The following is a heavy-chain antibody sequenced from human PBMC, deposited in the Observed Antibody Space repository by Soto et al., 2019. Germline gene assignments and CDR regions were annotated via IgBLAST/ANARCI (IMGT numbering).Heavy chain of an antibody. CDR1: GFIFSSQG. CDR3: ADDLFSSYYSGMDV. CDR2: ISYDGSDK. V-gene: IGHV3-30*18. Sequence: PVGSLRLSCAASGFIFSSQGMHWVRQAPGKGLEWVAVISYDGSDKYYADSVKGRFTISRDNSKSTLYLQMNNLREEDTAVYYCADDLFSSYYSGMDVWGQGTTVTVSS. D-gene: IGHD3-3*02. J-gene: IGHJ6*02.